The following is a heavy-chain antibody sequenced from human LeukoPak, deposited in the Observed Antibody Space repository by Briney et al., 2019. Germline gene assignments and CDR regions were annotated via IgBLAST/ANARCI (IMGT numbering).Heavy chain of an antibody. V-gene: IGHV4-4*07. J-gene: IGHJ5*02. D-gene: IGHD3-16*01. Sequence: SETLSLTCTVSGGAISRYYWSWIRQPAGKGLEWIGRSYSGGNTNYHPSLKSRVTMSVGTSKNQFSLKLTSVTAADTAVYYCARGSVISFGGVTQTGGNWFDPWGQGTLVTVSA. CDR3: ARGSVISFGGVTQTGGNWFDP. CDR2: SYSGGNT. CDR1: GGAISRYY.